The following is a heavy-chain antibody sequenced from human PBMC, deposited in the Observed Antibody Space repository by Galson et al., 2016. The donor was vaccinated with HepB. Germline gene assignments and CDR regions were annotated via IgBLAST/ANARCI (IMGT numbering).Heavy chain of an antibody. Sequence: SLRLSCAASGFTFEDYAMHWVRQTPGKGLEWVSGISWNSNTIDYADSVKGRFVISRDNARNSLYLQMNSLRTDDSALYYCTKDIRPGLAVAGRGVFDHWGQGTLVTVSS. CDR1: GFTFEDYA. V-gene: IGHV3-9*01. CDR3: TKDIRPGLAVAGRGVFDH. J-gene: IGHJ4*02. D-gene: IGHD6-19*01. CDR2: ISWNSNTI.